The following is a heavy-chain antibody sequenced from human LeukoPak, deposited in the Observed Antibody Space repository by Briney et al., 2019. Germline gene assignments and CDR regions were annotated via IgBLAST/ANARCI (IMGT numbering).Heavy chain of an antibody. Sequence: SETLSLTCTVSGGSISSYYWSWIRQPPGKGLEWIGYIYYSGSTNYNPSLKSRVTISVDTSKNQFSLKLSSVTAADTAVYYCARDTRSGYYYMDVWGKGTTVTVSS. CDR2: IYYSGST. D-gene: IGHD2-2*01. CDR1: GGSISSYY. V-gene: IGHV4-59*01. J-gene: IGHJ6*03. CDR3: ARDTRSGYYYMDV.